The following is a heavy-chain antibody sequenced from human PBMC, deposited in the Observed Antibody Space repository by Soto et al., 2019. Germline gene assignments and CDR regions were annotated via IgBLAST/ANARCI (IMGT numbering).Heavy chain of an antibody. CDR3: VKDSEGHYGSGSPNWFDP. CDR1: GFTFSSYG. D-gene: IGHD3-10*01. J-gene: IGHJ5*02. CDR2: IWYDGSNK. Sequence: PGGSLRLSCAASGFTFSSYGMHWVRQAPGKGLEWVAVIWYDGSNKYYADSVKGRFTISRDNSKNTLYLEMNSLRAEDTAAYYCVKDSEGHYGSGSPNWFDPWGQGTLVTVSS. V-gene: IGHV3-33*06.